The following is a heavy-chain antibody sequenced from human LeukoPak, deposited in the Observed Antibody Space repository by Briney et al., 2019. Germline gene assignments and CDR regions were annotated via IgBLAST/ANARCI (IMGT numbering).Heavy chain of an antibody. D-gene: IGHD2-15*01. Sequence: GESLKISCKGSGYSFTSYWLGWVRPMPGKGLEWMGIIYPGDSDTRYSPSFQGQVTISADKSISTAYLQWSSLKASDTAMYYCARLGYKVVVAAPVDYWGQGTLVTVSS. V-gene: IGHV5-51*01. J-gene: IGHJ4*02. CDR2: IYPGDSDT. CDR1: GYSFTSYW. CDR3: ARLGYKVVVAAPVDY.